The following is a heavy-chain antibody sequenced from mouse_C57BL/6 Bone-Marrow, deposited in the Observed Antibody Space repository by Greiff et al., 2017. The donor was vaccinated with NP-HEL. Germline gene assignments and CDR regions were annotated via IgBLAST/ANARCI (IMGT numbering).Heavy chain of an antibody. CDR1: GYTFTSYW. Sequence: QVQLQQSGAELVKPGASVKLSCEASGYTFTSYWMHWVKQRPGQGLEWIGMIHPNSGSTNYNEKFKSKATLTVDKSSSTAYMQLSSLTSEDSAVYYCALYYGYDDAMDYWGQGTSVTVSS. D-gene: IGHD2-2*01. CDR3: ALYYGYDDAMDY. V-gene: IGHV1-64*01. J-gene: IGHJ4*01. CDR2: IHPNSGST.